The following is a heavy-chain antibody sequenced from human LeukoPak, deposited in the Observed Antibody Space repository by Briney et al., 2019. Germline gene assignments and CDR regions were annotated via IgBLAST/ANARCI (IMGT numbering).Heavy chain of an antibody. Sequence: SETLSLTCTVSSGSISSDYWSWIRQPPGKGLEWIGYISYSGSANYNPSLKTRVIISIDKSKNQFSLKMTSVTAADTAVYYCARTLRGQNYYGYLDYWGQGTLVTVSS. CDR1: SGSISSDY. D-gene: IGHD4-17*01. V-gene: IGHV4-59*01. J-gene: IGHJ4*02. CDR3: ARTLRGQNYYGYLDY. CDR2: ISYSGSA.